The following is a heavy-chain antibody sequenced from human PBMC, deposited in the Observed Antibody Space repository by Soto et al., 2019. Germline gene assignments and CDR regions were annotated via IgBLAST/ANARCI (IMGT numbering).Heavy chain of an antibody. D-gene: IGHD6-13*01. V-gene: IGHV3-30*18. Sequence: GGSLRLSCAASGFTFSSYGMHWVRQAPGKGLEWVAVISYDGSNKYYADSVKGRFTISRDNSKNTLYLQMNSLRAEDTAVYYCAKDSSSSWYPQQLDYWGQGTLVTVSS. CDR3: AKDSSSSWYPQQLDY. J-gene: IGHJ4*02. CDR1: GFTFSSYG. CDR2: ISYDGSNK.